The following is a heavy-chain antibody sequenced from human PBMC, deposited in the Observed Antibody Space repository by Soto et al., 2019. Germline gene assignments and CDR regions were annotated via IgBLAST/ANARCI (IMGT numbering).Heavy chain of an antibody. V-gene: IGHV4-34*01. D-gene: IGHD3-3*01. CDR2: INHSGST. Sequence: SETLSLTCAVYGGSFSGYYWTWIRQPPGTGLEWIGEINHSGSTNYNPSLKSRVTISVDTSKNQFSPKLTSVTAADTAVYYCARHWTTYYDFWSGPYYFDYWGQGTLVTVSS. CDR1: GGSFSGYY. J-gene: IGHJ4*02. CDR3: ARHWTTYYDFWSGPYYFDY.